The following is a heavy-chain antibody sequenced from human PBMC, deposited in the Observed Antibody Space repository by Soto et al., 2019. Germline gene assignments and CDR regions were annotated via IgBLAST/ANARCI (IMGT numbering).Heavy chain of an antibody. Sequence: QVQLQESGPGLVKPSETLSLTCTVSGGSISSYYWSWIRQPPGKGLEWIGYIYYSGSTNYNPSLKSRVTLSVDTSKNQFSLKLSSVTAADTAVYYCASRSSSDYFDYWGQGTLVTVSS. D-gene: IGHD6-6*01. CDR3: ASRSSSDYFDY. CDR2: IYYSGST. V-gene: IGHV4-59*01. J-gene: IGHJ4*02. CDR1: GGSISSYY.